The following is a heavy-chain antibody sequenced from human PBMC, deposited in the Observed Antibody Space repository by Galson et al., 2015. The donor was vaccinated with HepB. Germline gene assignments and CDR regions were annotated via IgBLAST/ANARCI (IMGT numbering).Heavy chain of an antibody. V-gene: IGHV3-15*01. CDR2: IKSKTDGGTT. CDR1: GFTFSNAW. Sequence: SLRLSCAASGFTFSNAWMSWVRQAPGKGLEWVGRIKSKTDGGTTDYAAPVKGRFTISRDDSKNTLYLQMNSLKNEDTAVYDCTAEGCSSTTCYSPNAFDIWGQGTMVTVSS. CDR3: TAEGCSSTTCYSPNAFDI. D-gene: IGHD2-2*01. J-gene: IGHJ3*02.